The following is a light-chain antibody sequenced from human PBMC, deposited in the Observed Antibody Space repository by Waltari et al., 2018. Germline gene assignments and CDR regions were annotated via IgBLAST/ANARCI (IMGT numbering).Light chain of an antibody. V-gene: IGLV2-14*03. J-gene: IGLJ3*02. CDR3: SSYTSSRTWV. CDR2: GVS. Sequence: QSALTQPASVSGSPGQSITISCTGTSSDVGFWNYVSWYQHHPGKAPKVIIYGVSKRPSGVSDRFSGSKSGNTASLTISGLQAEDEAGYYCSSYTSSRTWVFGGGTRLTVL. CDR1: SSDVGFWNY.